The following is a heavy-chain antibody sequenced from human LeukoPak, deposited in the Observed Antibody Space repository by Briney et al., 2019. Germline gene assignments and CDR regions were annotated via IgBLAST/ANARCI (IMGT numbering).Heavy chain of an antibody. Sequence: GGSLRLSCAASGFTFRNYDMHWVRQPPGKGLEWVAFIRYDGSTNYYAESVKGRFTISRDNSKNTLYLQMNSLRAEDTAVYYCAKWGGDIVVVPAANYFDYWGQGTLVTVSS. V-gene: IGHV3-30*02. CDR1: GFTFRNYD. CDR2: IRYDGSTN. CDR3: AKWGGDIVVVPAANYFDY. D-gene: IGHD2-2*01. J-gene: IGHJ4*02.